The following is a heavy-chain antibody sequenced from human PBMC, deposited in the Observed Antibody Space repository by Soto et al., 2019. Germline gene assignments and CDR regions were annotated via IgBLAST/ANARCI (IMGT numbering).Heavy chain of an antibody. D-gene: IGHD3-10*01. V-gene: IGHV3-23*01. Sequence: LESGGHWVQPGGSLRLSWSASGFTLSSYAMSWFRQAPGNVLEWVSSLSAGCDMTYNSDSVRGRFTISRDNSNFTPFLQMHNLRLDDTALYYCASGHRVGSGSPASYYVSGCDVWGHVAMVIVS. CDR3: ASGHRVGSGSPASYYVSGCDV. CDR2: LSAGCDMT. CDR1: GFTLSSYA. J-gene: IGHJ6*02.